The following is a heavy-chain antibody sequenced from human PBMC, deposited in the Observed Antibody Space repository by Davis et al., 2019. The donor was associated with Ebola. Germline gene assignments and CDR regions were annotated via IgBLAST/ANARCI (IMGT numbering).Heavy chain of an antibody. CDR1: GGSISSGDYY. CDR3: ARVLEYPSSLDY. V-gene: IGHV4-30-4*01. Sequence: SETLSLTCTVSGGSISSGDYYWSWIRQPPGKGLEWIGYIYYSGSAYYNPSLKSRVTISVDTSKNQISLKLMFVTAADTAVYYCARVLEYPSSLDYWGQGTLVTVSS. CDR2: IYYSGSA. D-gene: IGHD6-6*01. J-gene: IGHJ4*02.